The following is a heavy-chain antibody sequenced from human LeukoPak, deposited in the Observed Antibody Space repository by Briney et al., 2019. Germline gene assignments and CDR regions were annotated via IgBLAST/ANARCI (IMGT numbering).Heavy chain of an antibody. D-gene: IGHD4-17*01. CDR2: INHSGST. CDR1: GGSFSGYY. V-gene: IGHV4-34*01. CDR3: ARQSRGSTVTTPFDY. Sequence: PSETLSLTCAVYGGSFSGYYWSWIRQPPGKGLEWIGEINHSGSTNYNPSLKSRVTISVDTSKNQFSPKLSSVTAADTAVYYCARQSRGSTVTTPFDYWGQGTLVTVSS. J-gene: IGHJ4*02.